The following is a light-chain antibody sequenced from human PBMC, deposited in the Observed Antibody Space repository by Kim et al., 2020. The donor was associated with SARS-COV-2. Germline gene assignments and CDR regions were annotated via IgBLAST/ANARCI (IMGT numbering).Light chain of an antibody. Sequence: SPGERATRSRRASQSVSSKLAWYQQKPGQAPRLLIYGASTRATGIPARFSGSGSGTEFTLTISSLQSEDFAVYYCQQYNNWPPGTFGQGTKVDIK. J-gene: IGKJ1*01. CDR1: QSVSSK. CDR3: QQYNNWPPGT. CDR2: GAS. V-gene: IGKV3-15*01.